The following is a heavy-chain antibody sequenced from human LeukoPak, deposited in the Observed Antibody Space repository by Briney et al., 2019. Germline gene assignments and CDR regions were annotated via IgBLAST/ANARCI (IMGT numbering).Heavy chain of an antibody. CDR2: IWYDGSNK. D-gene: IGHD3-22*01. Sequence: GGSLRLSCAASGFTFSNAWMSWVRQAPGKGLEWVAVIWYDGSNKHYADSVKGRFSISRDNPKNTLYLQMNTLRAEDTAVYYCARARGVSSGYRPIDYWGQGTLVTVSS. CDR1: GFTFSNAW. J-gene: IGHJ4*02. V-gene: IGHV3-33*08. CDR3: ARARGVSSGYRPIDY.